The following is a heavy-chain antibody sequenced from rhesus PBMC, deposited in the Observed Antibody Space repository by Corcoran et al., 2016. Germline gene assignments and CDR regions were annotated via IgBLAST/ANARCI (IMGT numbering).Heavy chain of an antibody. D-gene: IGHD6-31*01. CDR3: ARGYQGQRLARAEYFEF. V-gene: IGHV2S1*01. CDR2: KYWDDDK. J-gene: IGHJ1*01. Sequence: QVSLKESGPALVKPTQTLTLTCTFSGFSLSTSGMGAGWIPQPTGKALEWLASKYWDDDKYNSATQNSSVTISKDTPRNQMVLPMTNMHPVDTATYDCARGYQGQRLARAEYFEFWGQGALVTVS. CDR1: GFSLSTSGMG.